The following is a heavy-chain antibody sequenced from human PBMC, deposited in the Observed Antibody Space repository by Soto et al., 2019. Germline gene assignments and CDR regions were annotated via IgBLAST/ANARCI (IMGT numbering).Heavy chain of an antibody. CDR2: IVLLLNIA. Sequence: QVQLVQSGAEVKKPGSSVKVSCESSGGTFSNDIITWVRQAPGQGLEWMGRIVLLLNIANYAQKFQGRVTITADKATGTAYMELNSLTSEDTAAYYCVKNSPLGSTFSGYDDLDYWCQGTLVTVSS. CDR3: VKNSPLGSTFSGYDDLDY. D-gene: IGHD5-12*01. V-gene: IGHV1-69*02. J-gene: IGHJ4*02. CDR1: GGTFSNDI.